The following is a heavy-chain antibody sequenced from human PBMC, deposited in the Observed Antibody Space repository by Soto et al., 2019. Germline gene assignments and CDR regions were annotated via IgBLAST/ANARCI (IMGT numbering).Heavy chain of an antibody. CDR3: ARDRGPSSGYYPYWFDP. V-gene: IGHV1-69*12. CDR2: IIPIFGTA. D-gene: IGHD3-22*01. Sequence: QVQLVQSGAEVKKPGSSVKVSRKASGGTFSSYAITWVRQAPGQGLEWMGGIIPIFGTANYAQKFQARVTITADXSXSXXYMELSSLRSEDTAVYYCARDRGPSSGYYPYWFDPWGQGTLVTVSS. J-gene: IGHJ5*02. CDR1: GGTFSSYA.